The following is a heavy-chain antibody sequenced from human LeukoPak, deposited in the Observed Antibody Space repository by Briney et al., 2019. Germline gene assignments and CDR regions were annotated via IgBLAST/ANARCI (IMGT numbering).Heavy chain of an antibody. CDR1: GDSISSSSSYH. V-gene: IGHV4-39*01. CDR3: AKGGTGSSPVRWFDP. J-gene: IGHJ5*02. CDR2: ISYSGGT. D-gene: IGHD1-26*01. Sequence: SETLSLTCTVSGDSISSSSSYHWDWIRQPPGKGLDWIGCISYSGGTYYNPSLKSRVTISVDMSKNQFSLKLTSVTDADTAVYYCAKGGTGSSPVRWFDPWGQGSLVTVSS.